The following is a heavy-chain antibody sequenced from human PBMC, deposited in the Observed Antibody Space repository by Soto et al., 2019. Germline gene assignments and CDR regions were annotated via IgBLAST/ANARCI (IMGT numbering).Heavy chain of an antibody. J-gene: IGHJ4*02. V-gene: IGHV5-10-1*01. CDR1: GYSFTTYW. CDR3: ARTRRGYSHIDY. CDR2: IDPTDSYT. D-gene: IGHD5-18*01. Sequence: GESLKISCQVSGYSFTTYWISWVRQMPGKGLEWMGRIDPTDSYTRYSPSFEGHVTFSVDKSISTAYLQWSSLKASDSAMYFCARTRRGYSHIDYWGQGTPVTSPQ.